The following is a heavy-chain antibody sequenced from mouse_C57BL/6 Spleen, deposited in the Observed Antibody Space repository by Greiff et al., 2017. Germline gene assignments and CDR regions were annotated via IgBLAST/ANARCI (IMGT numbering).Heavy chain of an antibody. CDR1: GYTFTSYW. CDR3: ARIRGSMDY. Sequence: VQLQQSGAELVKPGASVKMSCKASGYTFTSYWITWVKQRPGQGLAWIGDIYPGSGSTNYNEKFKSKATLTVDTSSSTAYMQLSSLTSEDSAVYYCARIRGSMDYWGQGTSVTVSS. CDR2: IYPGSGST. D-gene: IGHD1-2*01. V-gene: IGHV1-55*01. J-gene: IGHJ4*01.